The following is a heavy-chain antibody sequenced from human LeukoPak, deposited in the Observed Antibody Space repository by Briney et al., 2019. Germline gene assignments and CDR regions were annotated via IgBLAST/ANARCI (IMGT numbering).Heavy chain of an antibody. V-gene: IGHV4-39*07. CDR2: IYYSGST. CDR3: ASSPLYSSSSGL. J-gene: IGHJ4*02. CDR1: GGSINSSSYY. D-gene: IGHD6-6*01. Sequence: SETLSLTCTVSGGSINSSSYYWGWIRQPPGKGLEWIGSIYYSGSTYYNPSLKSRVTISVDTSKNQFSLTLSSVTAADTAVYYCASSPLYSSSSGLWGQGTLVTVSS.